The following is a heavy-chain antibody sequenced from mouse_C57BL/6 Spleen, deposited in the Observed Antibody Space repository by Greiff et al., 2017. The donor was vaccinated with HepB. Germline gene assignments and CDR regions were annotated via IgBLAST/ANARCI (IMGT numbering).Heavy chain of an antibody. J-gene: IGHJ1*03. CDR2: IYPGSGNT. V-gene: IGHV1-66*01. D-gene: IGHD1-1*01. Sequence: VQLQQSGPELVKPGASVKISCKASGYSFTSYYIHWVKQRPGQGLEWIGWIYPGSGNTKYNEKFKGKATLTADTSSSTAYMQLSSLTSEDSAVYYCARAVDYWYFDVWGTGTTVTVSS. CDR1: GYSFTSYY. CDR3: ARAVDYWYFDV.